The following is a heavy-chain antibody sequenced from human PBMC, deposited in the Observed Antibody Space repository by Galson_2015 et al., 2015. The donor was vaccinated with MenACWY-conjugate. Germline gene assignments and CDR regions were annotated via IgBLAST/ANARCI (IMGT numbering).Heavy chain of an antibody. V-gene: IGHV3-21*01. J-gene: IGHJ6*04. CDR2: ITGTSTYI. CDR3: ARGANIHVFLSDG. CDR1: GFSFSTSG. D-gene: IGHD2/OR15-2a*01. Sequence: SLRLSCAASGFSFSTSGMSWVRQAPGKGLEWVSSITGTSTYIHYADSVKGRFTISRDNAQNSVYLQMNSLRAEDTAVYYCARGANIHVFLSDGWGKGTTVTVAS.